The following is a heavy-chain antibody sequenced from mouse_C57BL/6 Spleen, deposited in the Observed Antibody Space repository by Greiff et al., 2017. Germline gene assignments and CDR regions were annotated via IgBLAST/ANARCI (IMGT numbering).Heavy chain of an antibody. CDR1: GYTFTDYE. CDR2: IDPETGGT. Sequence: VKLQESGAELVRPGASVTLSCKASGYTFTDYEMHWVKQTPVHGLEWIGAIDPETGGTAYNQKFKGKAILTADKSSSTAYMALRSLTSEDSAVYYCTRNWADFAYWGQGTLVTVSA. D-gene: IGHD4-1*01. J-gene: IGHJ3*01. V-gene: IGHV1-15*01. CDR3: TRNWADFAY.